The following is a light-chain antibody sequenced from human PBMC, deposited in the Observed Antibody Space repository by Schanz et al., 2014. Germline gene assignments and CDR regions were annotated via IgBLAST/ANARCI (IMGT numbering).Light chain of an antibody. CDR3: QHYGSSPWT. V-gene: IGKV3-15*01. CDR2: AAS. J-gene: IGKJ1*01. Sequence: EIVMTQSPATLSVSPGARATLSCRASQSVNSNLAWYQQKPGQSPRLLIYAASIRATGTPARFSGSGSATEFTLTISRLEPEDFAVYYCQHYGSSPWTFGQGTKVEIK. CDR1: QSVNSN.